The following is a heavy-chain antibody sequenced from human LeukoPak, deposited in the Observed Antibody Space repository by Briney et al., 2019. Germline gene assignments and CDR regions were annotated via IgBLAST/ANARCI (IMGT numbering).Heavy chain of an antibody. J-gene: IGHJ4*02. V-gene: IGHV4-4*02. CDR1: GGSISSINW. D-gene: IGHD1-26*01. Sequence: SETLSLTCAVSGGSISSINWWSWVRQPPGKGLEWIGEIYHDGSTNYNPSLESRVTISVDKSKNHFSLKLSSVTAADTAVYYCARVGDTAFDYWGQGTLVTVSS. CDR3: ARVGDTAFDY. CDR2: IYHDGST.